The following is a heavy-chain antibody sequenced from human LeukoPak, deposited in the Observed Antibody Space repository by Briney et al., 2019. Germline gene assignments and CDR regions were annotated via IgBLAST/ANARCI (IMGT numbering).Heavy chain of an antibody. Sequence: SVKVSCKASGGTFSSYAISWVRQAPGQGLEWMGGIIPIFGTANYAQKFQGRVTITTDESTSTAYMELSSLRSEDTAVYYCAIENVEMATQMALFDYWGQGTLVTVSS. CDR1: GGTFSSYA. D-gene: IGHD5-24*01. CDR3: AIENVEMATQMALFDY. J-gene: IGHJ4*02. CDR2: IIPIFGTA. V-gene: IGHV1-69*05.